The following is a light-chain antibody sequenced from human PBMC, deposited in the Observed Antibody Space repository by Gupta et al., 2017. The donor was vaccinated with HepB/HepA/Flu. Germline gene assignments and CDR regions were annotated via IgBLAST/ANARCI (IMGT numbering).Light chain of an antibody. J-gene: IGLJ2*01. CDR1: SNDFGDFNY. CDR3: SSFTYTATLVV. V-gene: IGLV2-14*03. Sequence: QSALTQPASVSGSPGQSITISCTATSNDFGDFNYVSWYQQHPGKAPKLFLSDVSNRPSGVSNRFSGSKSGNTASLTISGLQAGDEADYYCSSFTYTATLVVFGGGTRLTVL. CDR2: DVS.